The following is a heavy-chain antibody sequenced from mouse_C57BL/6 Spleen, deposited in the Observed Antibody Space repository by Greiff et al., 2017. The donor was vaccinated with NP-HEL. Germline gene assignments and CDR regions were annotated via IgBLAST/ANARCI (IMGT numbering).Heavy chain of an antibody. Sequence: EVMLVESGGGLVKPGGSLKLSCAASGFTFSSYAMSWVRQTPEKRLEWVATISDGGSYTYYPDNVKGRFTISRDNAKNNLYLQMSHLKSEDTAMYYCARDGGGRAWFAYWGQGTLVTVSA. CDR2: ISDGGSYT. CDR3: ARDGGGRAWFAY. J-gene: IGHJ3*01. CDR1: GFTFSSYA. V-gene: IGHV5-4*01.